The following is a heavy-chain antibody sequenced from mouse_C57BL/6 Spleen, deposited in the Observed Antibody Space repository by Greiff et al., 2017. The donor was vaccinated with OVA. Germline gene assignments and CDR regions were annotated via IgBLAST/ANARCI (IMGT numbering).Heavy chain of an antibody. CDR2: ISSGSSTI. D-gene: IGHD2-10*01. V-gene: IGHV5-17*01. Sequence: EVKLMESGGGLVKPGGSLKLSCAASGFTFSDYGMHWVRQAPEKGLEWVAYISSGSSTIYYADTVKGRFTISRDNAKNTLFLQMTILRSEDTAMYYCAKSYYGNYDFDYWGQGTTLTVSS. CDR3: AKSYYGNYDFDY. J-gene: IGHJ2*01. CDR1: GFTFSDYG.